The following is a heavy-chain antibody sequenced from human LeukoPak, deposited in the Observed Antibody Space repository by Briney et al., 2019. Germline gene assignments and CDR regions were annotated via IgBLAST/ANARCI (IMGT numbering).Heavy chain of an antibody. V-gene: IGHV3-23*01. Sequence: GGSLRLSCAASGFTFSSYAMSWVRQAPGKGLEWVSAISGSGGSTYYADSVKGRFTISRDNSKNTLYLQMSSLRAEDTAVYYCAKEDMVRGSYYYYYGMDVWGQGTTVTVSS. CDR2: ISGSGGST. D-gene: IGHD3-10*01. J-gene: IGHJ6*02. CDR1: GFTFSSYA. CDR3: AKEDMVRGSYYYYYGMDV.